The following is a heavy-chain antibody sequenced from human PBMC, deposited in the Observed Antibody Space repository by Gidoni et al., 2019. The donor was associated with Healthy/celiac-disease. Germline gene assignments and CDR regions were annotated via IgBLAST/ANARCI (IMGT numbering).Heavy chain of an antibody. Sequence: EVQLVESGGGLIQPGGSLRLSCAASGFTVSSNYMCWFRHAPGKGLEWVSVIYSGGSTYYADSVKGRFTIPRDNSKNTLYLQMNSLRAEDTAVYYCARVDARERGKGDYWGQGTLVTVSS. V-gene: IGHV3-53*01. CDR1: GFTVSSNY. J-gene: IGHJ4*02. D-gene: IGHD7-27*01. CDR2: IYSGGST. CDR3: ARVDARERGKGDY.